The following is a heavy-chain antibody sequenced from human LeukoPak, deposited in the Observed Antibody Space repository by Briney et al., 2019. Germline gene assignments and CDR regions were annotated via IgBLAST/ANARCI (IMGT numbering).Heavy chain of an antibody. CDR3: ARAGKLRFLEEAWFDY. CDR2: IIPIFGTA. CDR1: GGTFSSYA. D-gene: IGHD3-3*01. V-gene: IGHV1-69*01. J-gene: IGHJ4*02. Sequence: SVKVSCKASGGTFSSYAISWVRRAPGQGLEWMGGIIPIFGTANYAQKFQGRVTITADESTSTAYMELSSLRSEDTAVYYCARAGKLRFLEEAWFDYWGQGTLVTVSS.